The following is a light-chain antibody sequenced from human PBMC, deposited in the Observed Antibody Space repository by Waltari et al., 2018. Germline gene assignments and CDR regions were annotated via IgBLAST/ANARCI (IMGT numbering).Light chain of an antibody. CDR1: QTISTW. CDR3: QHYNNYPLT. J-gene: IGKJ4*01. CDR2: QAS. Sequence: DIQMTQSPSTLSASVGDRVTITCRASQTISTWLAWYQQKPGKAPKVLIYQASDLQSGVPSRFSGSGSGTEFTLTISSLQPDDFATYYCQHYNNYPLTFGGGTKVEIK. V-gene: IGKV1-5*03.